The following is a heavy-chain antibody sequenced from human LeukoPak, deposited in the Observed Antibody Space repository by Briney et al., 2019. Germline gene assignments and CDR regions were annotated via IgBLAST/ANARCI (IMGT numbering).Heavy chain of an antibody. CDR2: INSDGSNT. Sequence: GGSLRLSRAASAFAFSSHLMHWVRQAPGKGLVGLSRINSDGSNTISGEAVEARFTISRDNSKNTLKLQMNSLRAEDTALYYCTRDLMDFDYGDKRGNYWGQGTLVTVSS. D-gene: IGHD4-23*01. CDR1: AFAFSSHL. CDR3: TRDLMDFDYGDKRGNY. J-gene: IGHJ4*02. V-gene: IGHV3-74*01.